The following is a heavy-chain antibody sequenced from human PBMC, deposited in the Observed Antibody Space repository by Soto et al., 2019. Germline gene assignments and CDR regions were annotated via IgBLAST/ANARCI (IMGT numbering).Heavy chain of an antibody. J-gene: IGHJ4*02. D-gene: IGHD3-22*01. Sequence: ASVKVSCKAPGYTLTSYYMHWVRQAPGQGLEWMGIINPSGGSTNYAQKFQGRVTMTRDTSTSTVYMELSSLRSEDTAVFYCASPAPYYYDSSGYRQFDYWGQGTLVTVSS. CDR2: INPSGGST. CDR3: ASPAPYYYDSSGYRQFDY. V-gene: IGHV1-46*01. CDR1: GYTLTSYY.